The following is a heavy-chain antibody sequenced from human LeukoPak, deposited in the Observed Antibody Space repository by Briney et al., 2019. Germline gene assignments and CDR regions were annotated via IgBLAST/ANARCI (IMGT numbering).Heavy chain of an antibody. Sequence: KPSETLSLTCTVSGGSISSYYWIWIRQPPGKGLEWIGDIYYSGRTDYNPSLKGRVTTSLDTSKNQISLKLTSVTAADTAVYYCARPQMIGTSSPLGYWGQGTLVTVSS. CDR1: GGSISSYY. D-gene: IGHD6-13*01. J-gene: IGHJ4*02. CDR3: ARPQMIGTSSPLGY. V-gene: IGHV4-59*01. CDR2: IYYSGRT.